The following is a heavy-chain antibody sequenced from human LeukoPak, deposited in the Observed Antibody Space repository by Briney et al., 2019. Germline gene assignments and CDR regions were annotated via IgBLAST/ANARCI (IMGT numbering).Heavy chain of an antibody. D-gene: IGHD1-26*01. CDR3: ARGRRILVGDTNVGDFLDY. V-gene: IGHV1-18*01. J-gene: IGHJ4*02. Sequence: ASVKVSCKASGYTFTSYGISWVRQAPGQGLEWMGWISAYNGNTNYAQKLQGRVTMTTDTSTSTAYMELRSLRSDDTAVYYCARGRRILVGDTNVGDFLDYWGQGTLVTVSS. CDR2: ISAYNGNT. CDR1: GYTFTSYG.